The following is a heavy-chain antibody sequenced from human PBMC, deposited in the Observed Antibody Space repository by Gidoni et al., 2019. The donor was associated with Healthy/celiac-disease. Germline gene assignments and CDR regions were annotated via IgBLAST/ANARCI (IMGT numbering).Heavy chain of an antibody. CDR2: IYYSGST. J-gene: IGHJ4*02. CDR1: GGSISSYY. Sequence: QVQLQESGPGLVKPSETLSLTCTVSGGSISSYYWSWIRQPPGKGLEWIGYIYYSGSTNYNPSLKSRVTISVDTSKNQFSLKLSSVTAADTAVYYCARGMGFWHSALDYWGQGTLVTVSS. V-gene: IGHV4-59*01. D-gene: IGHD3-3*01. CDR3: ARGMGFWHSALDY.